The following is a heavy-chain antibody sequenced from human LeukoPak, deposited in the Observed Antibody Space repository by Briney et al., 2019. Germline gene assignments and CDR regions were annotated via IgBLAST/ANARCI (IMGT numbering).Heavy chain of an antibody. CDR3: ARLAAAGSRWFDP. D-gene: IGHD6-13*01. CDR1: GGSISSGGYS. CDR2: IYHSGST. J-gene: IGHJ5*02. Sequence: RASQTLSLTCAVSGGSISSGGYSWSWIRQPPGRGLEWIGYIYHSGSTYYNPSLKSRVTISVDRSKNQFSLKLSSVTAADTAVYYCARLAAAGSRWFDPWGQGTLVTVSS. V-gene: IGHV4-30-2*01.